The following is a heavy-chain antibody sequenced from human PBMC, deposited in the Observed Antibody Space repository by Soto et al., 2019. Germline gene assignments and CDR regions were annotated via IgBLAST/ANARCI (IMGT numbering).Heavy chain of an antibody. CDR1: GYTFTGYY. CDR3: ARGIPLAGLGYYFDY. D-gene: IGHD6-19*01. V-gene: IGHV1-2*04. Sequence: ASVKVSCKASGYTFTGYYIHWVGQAPGQGLEWLGWINPNSRATYYAQKFQGWVTMTRDTSISTAYMELSRLRSDGSAVYYCARGIPLAGLGYYFDYWGQGTLVTVSS. CDR2: INPNSRAT. J-gene: IGHJ4*02.